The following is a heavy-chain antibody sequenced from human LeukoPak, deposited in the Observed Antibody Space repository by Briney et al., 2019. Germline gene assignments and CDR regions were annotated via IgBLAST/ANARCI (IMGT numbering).Heavy chain of an antibody. CDR2: IYHSGST. CDR1: GGSISSSNW. J-gene: IGHJ4*02. Sequence: PSETLSLTCAVSGGSISSSNWWSWVRQPPGKGLEWIGEIYHSGSTNYNPSLKSRVTISVDTSKNQFSLKLSSVTAADTAVYYCARGETIFGVVISPFDYWGQGTLVTVSS. CDR3: ARGETIFGVVISPFDY. D-gene: IGHD3-3*01. V-gene: IGHV4-4*02.